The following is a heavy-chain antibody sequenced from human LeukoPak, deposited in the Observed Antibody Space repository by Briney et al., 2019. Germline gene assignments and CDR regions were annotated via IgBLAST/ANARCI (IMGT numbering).Heavy chain of an antibody. V-gene: IGHV4-31*03. Sequence: SETLSLTCTVSGGSISSGGYYWSWIRQHPGKGLEWIGYIYYSGSTYYNPSLKSRVTISVDTSKNQFSLKLSSVTAADTAVYYCARWGLRYFDWSFDYWGQGALVTVSS. J-gene: IGHJ4*02. D-gene: IGHD3-9*01. CDR2: IYYSGST. CDR3: ARWGLRYFDWSFDY. CDR1: GGSISSGGYY.